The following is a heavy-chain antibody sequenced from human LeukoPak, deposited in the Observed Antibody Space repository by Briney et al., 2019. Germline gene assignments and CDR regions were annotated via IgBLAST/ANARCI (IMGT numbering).Heavy chain of an antibody. V-gene: IGHV3-48*03. CDR2: ISSSGSTI. D-gene: IGHD3-9*01. Sequence: GGPLRLSCAASGFTFSSYEMNWVRQAPGKGLEWVSYISSSGSTIYYADSVKGRFTISRDNAKNSLYLQMNSLRAEDTAVYYCARAYYDILTGYYGSAPPFYYFDYWGQGTLVTVSS. CDR3: ARAYYDILTGYYGSAPPFYYFDY. J-gene: IGHJ4*02. CDR1: GFTFSSYE.